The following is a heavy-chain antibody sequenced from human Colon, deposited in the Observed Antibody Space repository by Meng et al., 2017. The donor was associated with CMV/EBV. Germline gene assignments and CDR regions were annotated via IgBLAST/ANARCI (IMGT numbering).Heavy chain of an antibody. CDR2: ISPYNDHT. CDR3: ARDQQLAPGFGMDV. Sequence: ASVKVSCKASGYTFSSYAISWVRQAPGQGLEWMGWISPYNDHTDYAQKVQGRLTMTTDTSTSTAYMELRSLRSDDTAVYYCARDQQLAPGFGMDVWGQGTTVTVSS. J-gene: IGHJ6*02. D-gene: IGHD6-13*01. V-gene: IGHV1-18*01. CDR1: GYTFSSYA.